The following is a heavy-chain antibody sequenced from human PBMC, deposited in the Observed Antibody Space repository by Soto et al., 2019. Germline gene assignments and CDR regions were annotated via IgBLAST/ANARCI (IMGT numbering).Heavy chain of an antibody. D-gene: IGHD3-10*01. CDR1: GFSISTSKVG. J-gene: IGHJ4*02. Sequence: QITLKESGPTLVKPTQTLTLTCTLSGFSISTSKVGVGWIRQPPGKALEWLALIYWDDDKRYSPSLQSRLTVAKDTSKNQVVLTITDMDPVDTATYYCAHRRTMGRGISLNYGDFDYWGQGTLVTVSS. CDR2: IYWDDDK. CDR3: AHRRTMGRGISLNYGDFDY. V-gene: IGHV2-5*02.